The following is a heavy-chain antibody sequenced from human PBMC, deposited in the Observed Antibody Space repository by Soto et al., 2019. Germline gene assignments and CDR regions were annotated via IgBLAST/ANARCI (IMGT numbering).Heavy chain of an antibody. CDR2: INPSGGST. Sequence: QVQLVQSEAEVKKPGASVKVSCKASGYTFTSYYMHWVRQAPGQGLEWMGIINPSGGSTSYAQKFQGRVAMTRDTSTSTVNMELSSLRSEDTAVYYCARWGQWLGVDYWGQGTLVTVSS. CDR1: GYTFTSYY. CDR3: ARWGQWLGVDY. D-gene: IGHD6-19*01. V-gene: IGHV1-46*03. J-gene: IGHJ4*02.